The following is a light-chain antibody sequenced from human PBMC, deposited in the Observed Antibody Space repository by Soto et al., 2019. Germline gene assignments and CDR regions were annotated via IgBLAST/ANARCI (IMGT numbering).Light chain of an antibody. Sequence: QSVLTQSPSASGAPGQRVSISCSGSSSNIGTNTVSWYQHVPGTAPKLLIYSNDQRPSAVSGRFSGSKSGTSASLAISGLQSEDEADYYCATWDDSLNVVFGGGTKVTVL. J-gene: IGLJ2*01. V-gene: IGLV1-44*01. CDR3: ATWDDSLNVV. CDR2: SND. CDR1: SSNIGTNT.